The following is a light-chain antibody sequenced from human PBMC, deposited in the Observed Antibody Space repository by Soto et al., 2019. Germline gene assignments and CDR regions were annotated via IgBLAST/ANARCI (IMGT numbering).Light chain of an antibody. CDR2: ANN. J-gene: IGLJ1*01. Sequence: QYVLTQPPSVSGAPGQRVTVSCTGSSSNIGAGSDVHWYQQLPGTAPKLLIFANNNRPSGVPDRFSGSKSGTSASLAITGLQADDEADYYCQSYDNSLSAYVFGTGTKVTVL. V-gene: IGLV1-40*01. CDR1: SSNIGAGSD. CDR3: QSYDNSLSAYV.